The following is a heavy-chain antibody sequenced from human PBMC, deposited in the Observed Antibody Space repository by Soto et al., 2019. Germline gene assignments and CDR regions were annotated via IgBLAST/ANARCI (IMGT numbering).Heavy chain of an antibody. CDR3: ARDGGFEEFKY. D-gene: IGHD3-16*01. CDR2: IIPAFGTT. Sequence: QVQLVQSGAELKKPGSSVKVSCKASGDTFSGYPINWVRQAPGEGLEWMGRIIPAFGTTNDAQRFEGRVTFTADESTNTAYMELRGLVSEDTAVYYCARDGGFEEFKYWGPGTLVTVSS. J-gene: IGHJ4*02. CDR1: GDTFSGYP. V-gene: IGHV1-69*18.